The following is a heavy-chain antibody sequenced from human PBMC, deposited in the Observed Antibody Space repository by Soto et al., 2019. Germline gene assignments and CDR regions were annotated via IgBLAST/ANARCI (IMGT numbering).Heavy chain of an antibody. CDR3: ASASGGESYGF. CDR2: MNPNNGNT. CDR1: GYTFTSYD. J-gene: IGHJ4*02. Sequence: QVQLVQSGAEVKKPGASVKVSCKASGYTFTSYDMNWVRQAPGQGLEWMGGMNPNNGNTDYAQKFQGRVTMTRNTTISTAYITPNRLRCELTAVYSCASASGGESYGFWGQGTLVTVSS. D-gene: IGHD5-18*01. V-gene: IGHV1-8*01.